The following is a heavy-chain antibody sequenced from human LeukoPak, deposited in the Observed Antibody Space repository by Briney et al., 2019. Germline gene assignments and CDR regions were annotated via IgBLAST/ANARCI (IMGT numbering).Heavy chain of an antibody. CDR1: GYSISSGYY. D-gene: IGHD3-10*01. J-gene: IGHJ5*02. CDR3: ARENYYGSRNWFDP. V-gene: IGHV4-38-2*02. Sequence: SETLSLTCTVSGYSISSGYYWGWIRQPPGQGLEWIGSIYESGSTYYNPSLKSRVTISVDTSKNQFSLKLSSVTAADTAVYYCARENYYGSRNWFDPWGQGTLVTVSS. CDR2: IYESGST.